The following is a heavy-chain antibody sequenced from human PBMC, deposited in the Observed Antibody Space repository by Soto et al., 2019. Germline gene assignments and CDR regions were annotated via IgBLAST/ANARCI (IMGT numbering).Heavy chain of an antibody. CDR3: ARVDWGSFDY. CDR2: IFYSGST. V-gene: IGHV4-59*01. CDR1: GASLSGYY. Sequence: SETLSLTCTVSGASLSGYYWAWIRQPPGKGLEWIGNIFYSGSTDYNPSLKSRVTMSLDTSRSHFSLKIRSVTTADTAVYYCARVDWGSFDYWGQGTLVTVSS. D-gene: IGHD3-9*01. J-gene: IGHJ4*02.